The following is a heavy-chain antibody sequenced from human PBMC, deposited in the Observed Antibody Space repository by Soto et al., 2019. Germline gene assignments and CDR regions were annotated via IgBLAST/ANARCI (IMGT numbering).Heavy chain of an antibody. CDR1: GGSISSGGYS. Sequence: QVQLQESGPGLVKPSQTLSLTCTVSGGSISSGGYSWSWIRQYPGKGLEWIGYIYFTGTTYYSPSLKSRVTISVDTSKNQFSLKLGSVTAADTAVYYCARFDYGDFRNWFDPWGQGTLVTVSS. J-gene: IGHJ5*02. D-gene: IGHD4-17*01. V-gene: IGHV4-31*03. CDR3: ARFDYGDFRNWFDP. CDR2: IYFTGTT.